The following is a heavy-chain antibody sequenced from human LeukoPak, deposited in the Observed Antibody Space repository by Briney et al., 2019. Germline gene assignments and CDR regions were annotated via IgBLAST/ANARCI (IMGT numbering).Heavy chain of an antibody. D-gene: IGHD5/OR15-5a*01. J-gene: IGHJ4*02. Sequence: KFQGRVTITRDTSASTAYMELSSLRSEDTAVYYCARCCLRVGLLAFDYWGQGTLVTVSS. CDR3: ARCCLRVGLLAFDY. V-gene: IGHV1-3*01.